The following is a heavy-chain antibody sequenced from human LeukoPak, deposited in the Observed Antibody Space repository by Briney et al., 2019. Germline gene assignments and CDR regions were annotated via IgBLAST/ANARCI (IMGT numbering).Heavy chain of an antibody. J-gene: IGHJ3*02. V-gene: IGHV3-21*01. D-gene: IGHD1-26*01. CDR3: ARDVKPEIILGATDAFDI. CDR1: GFTFSSYS. CDR2: ISSSSSYI. Sequence: GGSLRLSCAASGFTFSSYSMNWVRQAPGKGLEWVSSISSSSSYIYYADSVKGRFTISRDNAKNSLYLQMNSLRAEDTAVYYCARDVKPEIILGATDAFDIWGQGTMVAVSS.